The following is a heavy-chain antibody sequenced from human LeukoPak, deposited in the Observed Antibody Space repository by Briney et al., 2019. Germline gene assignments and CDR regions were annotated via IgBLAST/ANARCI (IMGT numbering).Heavy chain of an antibody. CDR2: IYYSGST. J-gene: IGHJ6*03. D-gene: IGHD3-10*01. Sequence: SETLSLTCAVYGGSFSGYYWGWIRQPPGKGLEWIGSIYYSGSTYYNPSLKSRVTISVDTSKNQFSLKLSSVTAADTAVYYCAREVESYYYGSGSYRDYYMDVWGKGTTVTVSS. V-gene: IGHV4-34*01. CDR3: AREVESYYYGSGSYRDYYMDV. CDR1: GGSFSGYY.